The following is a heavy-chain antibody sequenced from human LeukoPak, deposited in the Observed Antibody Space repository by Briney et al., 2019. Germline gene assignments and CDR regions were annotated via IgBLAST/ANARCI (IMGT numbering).Heavy chain of an antibody. CDR1: GGTFSSHA. J-gene: IGHJ6*03. CDR2: IIPISGTA. CDR3: ARGLQYQLLKALGYYYMDV. D-gene: IGHD2-2*01. V-gene: IGHV1-69*05. Sequence: SVKVSCKAAGGTFSSHAIAWVRQAPGQGPEWMGGIIPISGTANYAQKCQGRVTITTDESTRTAYVELSSLTSEHTAVYYCARGLQYQLLKALGYYYMDVWGEGTTVTVSS.